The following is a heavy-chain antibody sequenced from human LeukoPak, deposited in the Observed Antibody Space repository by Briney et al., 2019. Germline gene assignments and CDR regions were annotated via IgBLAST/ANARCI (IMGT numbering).Heavy chain of an antibody. CDR3: ARVTSLTGTIFDS. V-gene: IGHV3-21*01. CDR1: GFTFSSYS. Sequence: AGGSLRLSCAASGFTFSSYSMNWVRQAPGKGLEWVSSISSSSSYIYYADSVKGRFTISRDNAKNSLYLQMNSLRAEDTAVYYCARVTSLTGTIFDSWGQGTLVTVSS. J-gene: IGHJ4*02. CDR2: ISSSSSYI. D-gene: IGHD1-7*01.